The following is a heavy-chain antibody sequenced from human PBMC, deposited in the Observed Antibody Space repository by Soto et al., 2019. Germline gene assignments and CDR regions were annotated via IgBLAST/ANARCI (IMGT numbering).Heavy chain of an antibody. CDR2: VSYDGNNQ. J-gene: IGHJ4*02. CDR3: ARDRVYYYDNSGYYNFDY. Sequence: QVQLVESGGGVVQPGRSLRVSCAASGFILSNYAMHWVRQVPGKGLEGVAVVSYDGNNQFYAESVKGRFTISRDSSKTTLYLQMNNLREEDTAVYYCARDRVYYYDNSGYYNFDYWGQGTLVIVSS. D-gene: IGHD3-22*01. V-gene: IGHV3-30-3*01. CDR1: GFILSNYA.